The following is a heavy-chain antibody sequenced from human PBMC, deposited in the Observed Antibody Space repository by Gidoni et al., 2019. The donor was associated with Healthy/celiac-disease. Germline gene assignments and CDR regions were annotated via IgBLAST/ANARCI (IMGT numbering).Heavy chain of an antibody. CDR2: IYYSGST. J-gene: IGHJ3*02. V-gene: IGHV4-31*03. CDR1: VGYISSGGYY. CDR3: ARDGRWYYDSSGTDAFDI. D-gene: IGHD3-22*01. Sequence: QVQLQESGPGLVKPSQTLSLTCTVSVGYISSGGYYWSWIRQHPGKGLEWIGYIYYSGSTYYNPSLKSRFTISVDTSKNQFSLKLSSVTAADTAVYYCARDGRWYYDSSGTDAFDIWGQGTMVTVSS.